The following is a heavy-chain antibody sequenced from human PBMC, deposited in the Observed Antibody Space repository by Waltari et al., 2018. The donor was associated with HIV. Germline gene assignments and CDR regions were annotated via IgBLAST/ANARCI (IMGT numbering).Heavy chain of an antibody. CDR2: ISSSSSYI. CDR1: GFTFSGYS. D-gene: IGHD6-19*01. CDR3: ARDYIAVAGPYYYYYGMDV. J-gene: IGHJ6*02. Sequence: EVQLVESGGGMVKPGGSLRLSCAASGFTFSGYSMNWVSQAPGKGLEWVSSISSSSSYIYYADSVKGRFTISRDNAKNSLYLQMNSLRAEDTAVYYCARDYIAVAGPYYYYYGMDVWGQGTTVTVPS. V-gene: IGHV3-21*01.